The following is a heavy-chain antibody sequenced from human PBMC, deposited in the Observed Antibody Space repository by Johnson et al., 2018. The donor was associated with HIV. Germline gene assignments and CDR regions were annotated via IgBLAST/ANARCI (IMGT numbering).Heavy chain of an antibody. CDR2: IGSNGLTI. CDR3: ARGGAGVAAAEDAFDI. CDR1: GFSFDDYA. V-gene: IGHV3-9*01. D-gene: IGHD6-13*01. J-gene: IGHJ3*02. Sequence: EVQLVESGGGLVQPGGSLRLSCATSGFSFDDYAMHWVRQGPGKGLEWVAGIGSNGLTIGYVDSVKGRFTISRDNAKNSLYLQMNSLRAEDTALYYCARGGAGVAAAEDAFDIWGQGTMVTVSS.